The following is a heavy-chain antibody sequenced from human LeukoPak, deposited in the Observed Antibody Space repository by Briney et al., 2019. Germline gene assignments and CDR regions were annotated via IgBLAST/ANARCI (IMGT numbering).Heavy chain of an antibody. CDR1: GGSISSSSYY. CDR2: IYYSGST. V-gene: IGHV4-39*01. J-gene: IGHJ4*02. Sequence: TSETLSLTCTVSGGSISSSSYYWGWIRQPPGKGLEWIGSIYYSGSTYYNPSLKSRVTISVDTSKNQFSLRLTSVTAADTAVYYCARQTGSGLFILPGGQGTLVTVSS. D-gene: IGHD3/OR15-3a*01. CDR3: ARQTGSGLFILP.